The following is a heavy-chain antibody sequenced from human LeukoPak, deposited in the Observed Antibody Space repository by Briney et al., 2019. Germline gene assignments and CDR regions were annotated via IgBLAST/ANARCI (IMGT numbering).Heavy chain of an antibody. CDR3: AREFMVAAADD. CDR1: GFTVSNNY. Sequence: GGSLRLSCAASGFTVSNNYMSWVRQAPGKGLKWVSVIYSGGSTYYADSVKGRFTISRDNSKNTLYLQMNSLRAEDTAVYYCAREFMVAAADDWGQGTLVTVSS. D-gene: IGHD6-13*01. CDR2: IYSGGST. J-gene: IGHJ4*02. V-gene: IGHV3-53*01.